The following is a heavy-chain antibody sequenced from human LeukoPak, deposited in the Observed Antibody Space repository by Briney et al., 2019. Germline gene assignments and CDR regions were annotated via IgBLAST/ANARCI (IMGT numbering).Heavy chain of an antibody. J-gene: IGHJ4*02. V-gene: IGHV3-7*01. Sequence: GGSLRPSCAASGFTFSSYWMSWVRQAPGKGLEWVANIKQDGSEKYYVDSVKGRFTISRDNAKNSLYLQMNSLRAEDTAVYYCAREGDYYGSGTFDYWGQGTLVTVSS. CDR1: GFTFSSYW. D-gene: IGHD3-10*01. CDR3: AREGDYYGSGTFDY. CDR2: IKQDGSEK.